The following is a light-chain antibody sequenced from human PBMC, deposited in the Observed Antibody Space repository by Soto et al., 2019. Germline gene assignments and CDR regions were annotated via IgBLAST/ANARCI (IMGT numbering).Light chain of an antibody. Sequence: QSALTQPASVSGSPGQSITISCTGTSSDIGNYDFVSWYQQVPGTAPKAMIYEVSSRPSGVSNRFSGSKSGNTASLIISGLQAEDEAYYYCSSYTTSTSFILFGGGTKLPVL. J-gene: IGLJ2*01. V-gene: IGLV2-14*01. CDR2: EVS. CDR1: SSDIGNYDF. CDR3: SSYTTSTSFIL.